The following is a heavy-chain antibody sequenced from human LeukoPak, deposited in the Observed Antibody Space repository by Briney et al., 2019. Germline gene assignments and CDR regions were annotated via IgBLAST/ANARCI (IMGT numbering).Heavy chain of an antibody. CDR1: GASISSGSYY. J-gene: IGHJ6*02. CDR3: ARHMSIAAAPYYYYYGMDV. Sequence: PSQTLSLTCTVSGASISSGSYYWSWIRQPPGKGLEWIGYIYYSGSTNYNPSLKSRVTISVDTSKNQFSLKLSSVTAADTAVYYCARHMSIAAAPYYYYYGMDVWGQGTTVTVSS. V-gene: IGHV4-61*01. CDR2: IYYSGST. D-gene: IGHD6-13*01.